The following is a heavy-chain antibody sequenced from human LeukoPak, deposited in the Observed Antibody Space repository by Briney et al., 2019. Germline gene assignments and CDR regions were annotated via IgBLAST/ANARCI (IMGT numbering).Heavy chain of an antibody. Sequence: AGGSLRLSCAASGFTFSSYAMSWVRQAPGKGLEWVSVISGSGGSTYYADSVKGRFTIPRDNSKNTLYLQMNSLRAEDTAVYYCAKDRSTVRAGNWFDPWGQGTLVTVSS. D-gene: IGHD4-11*01. CDR3: AKDRSTVRAGNWFDP. J-gene: IGHJ5*02. CDR2: ISGSGGST. CDR1: GFTFSSYA. V-gene: IGHV3-23*01.